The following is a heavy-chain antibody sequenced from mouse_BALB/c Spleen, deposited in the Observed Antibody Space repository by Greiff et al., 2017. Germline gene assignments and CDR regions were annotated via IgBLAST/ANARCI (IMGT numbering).Heavy chain of an antibody. J-gene: IGHJ3*01. Sequence: EVQLVESGGGLVKPGGSLKLSCAASGFTFSDYYMYWVRQTPEKRLEWVATISDGGSYIYYPDSVKGRFTISRDNAKNNLYLQMSSLKSEDTAMYYCANYGYDAGFAYWGQGTLVTVSA. CDR1: GFTFSDYY. D-gene: IGHD2-2*01. CDR3: ANYGYDAGFAY. V-gene: IGHV5-4*02. CDR2: ISDGGSYI.